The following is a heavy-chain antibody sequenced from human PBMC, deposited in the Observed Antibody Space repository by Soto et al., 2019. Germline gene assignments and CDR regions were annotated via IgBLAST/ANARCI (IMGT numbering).Heavy chain of an antibody. CDR3: ARVRIQGYYGMDV. D-gene: IGHD3-3*02. Sequence: SVKVSFKASGGTFSSYAISWVRQAPGQGLEWMGGIIPIFGTANYAQKFQGRVTITADESTSTAYMELSSLRSEDTAVYYCARVRIQGYYGMDVWGQGTKVTVSS. J-gene: IGHJ6*02. V-gene: IGHV1-69*13. CDR1: GGTFSSYA. CDR2: IIPIFGTA.